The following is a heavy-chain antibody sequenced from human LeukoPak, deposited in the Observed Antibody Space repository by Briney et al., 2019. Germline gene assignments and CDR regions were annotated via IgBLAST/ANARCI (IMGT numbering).Heavy chain of an antibody. CDR2: INPNSGDT. CDR1: GYLFTGFY. J-gene: IGHJ5*02. Sequence: ASVKVSCKTSGYLFTGFYIHWVRQVPGQGLEWMGWINPNSGDTKSAPKFQGRVAMTRVTSINTAYMELSRLTSDDTAVYYCARVCHILTGYSDWFDLWGQGTLVSVSS. D-gene: IGHD3-9*01. CDR3: ARVCHILTGYSDWFDL. V-gene: IGHV1-2*02.